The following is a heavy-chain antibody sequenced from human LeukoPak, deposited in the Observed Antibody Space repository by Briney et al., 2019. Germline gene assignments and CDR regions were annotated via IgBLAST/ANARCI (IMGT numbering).Heavy chain of an antibody. CDR2: LIPIFGTA. V-gene: IGHV1-69*13. CDR3: ASRLYCSNTRCRNFPFAY. D-gene: IGHD2-2*01. Sequence: ASVKVSCKASGGTLSSYAINWVRQAPGQGPELIGGLIPIFGTANYAKKFQDRVTIHADESTSTAYMELSSLRSEDTAIYYCASRLYCSNTRCRNFPFAYWGQGTLVSVSS. J-gene: IGHJ4*02. CDR1: GGTLSSYA.